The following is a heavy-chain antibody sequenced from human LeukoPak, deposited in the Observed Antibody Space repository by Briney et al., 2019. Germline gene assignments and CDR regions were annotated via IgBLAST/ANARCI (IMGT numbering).Heavy chain of an antibody. CDR2: INPNSGGT. Sequence: ASVKVFCKASGYTFTGYYMHWVRQAPGQGLEWMGWINPNSGGTNYAQKFQGRVTMTRDTSISTAYMELSRLRSDDTAVYYCARAIVTPVDTAMVIYFDYWGQGTLVTVSS. D-gene: IGHD5-18*01. V-gene: IGHV1-2*02. CDR3: ARAIVTPVDTAMVIYFDY. J-gene: IGHJ4*02. CDR1: GYTFTGYY.